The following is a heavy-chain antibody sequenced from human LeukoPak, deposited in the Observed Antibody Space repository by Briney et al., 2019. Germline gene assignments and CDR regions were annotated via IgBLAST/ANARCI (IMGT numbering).Heavy chain of an antibody. CDR2: ISGGST. CDR1: GFTVSSNE. D-gene: IGHD6-13*01. CDR3: AKEGGSSWYSYYYYMDV. J-gene: IGHJ6*03. Sequence: GGSLRLSCAASGFTVSSNEMSWVRQAPGKGLEWVSSISGGSTYYADSRKGRFTISRDNSKNTLYLQMNSLRAEDTAVYYCAKEGGSSWYSYYYYMDVWGKGTTVTVSS. V-gene: IGHV3-38-3*01.